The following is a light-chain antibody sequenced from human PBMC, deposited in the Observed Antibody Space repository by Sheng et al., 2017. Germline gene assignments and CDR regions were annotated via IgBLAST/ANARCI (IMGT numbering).Light chain of an antibody. CDR1: SGSVYPTNY. Sequence: QTVVTQEPSFSVSPGGTVTLTCGFSSGSVYPTNYPVWFQLTPGQPPRPLIYSTQTRSPGVPDRFSGSIVGTKAALTIAGAQADDESDYYCLLSTGSGIRVFGTGTKVT. J-gene: IGLJ1*01. CDR2: STQ. V-gene: IGLV8-61*01. CDR3: LLSTGSGIRV.